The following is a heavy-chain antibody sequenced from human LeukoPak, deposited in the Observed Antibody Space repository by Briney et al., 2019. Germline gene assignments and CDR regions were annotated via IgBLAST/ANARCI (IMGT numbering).Heavy chain of an antibody. D-gene: IGHD3-22*01. CDR3: ARTPDYYDSSGYHLGDY. V-gene: IGHV1-18*01. J-gene: IGHJ4*02. CDR1: GYTFTSYG. Sequence: PEASVNVSCKASGYTFTSYGISWVRQAPGQGLEWMGWISAYNGNTNYAQKLQGRVTMTTDTSTSTAYMELRSLRSDDTAVYYCARTPDYYDSSGYHLGDYWGQGTLVTVSS. CDR2: ISAYNGNT.